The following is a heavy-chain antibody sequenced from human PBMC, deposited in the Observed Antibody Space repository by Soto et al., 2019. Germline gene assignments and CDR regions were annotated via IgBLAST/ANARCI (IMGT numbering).Heavy chain of an antibody. CDR2: IYYSGST. CDR1: GDSISSGDYY. Sequence: SETRSLTCIVSGDSISSGDYYWSWIRQPPGKGLEWIGYIYYSGSTYYNPSLKSRVTTSVDTSKNQLSLKLSSVTAADTAVYYCARVADCSGGRCYFSVDYWGQGTLVTVSS. D-gene: IGHD2-15*01. V-gene: IGHV4-30-4*01. J-gene: IGHJ4*02. CDR3: ARVADCSGGRCYFSVDY.